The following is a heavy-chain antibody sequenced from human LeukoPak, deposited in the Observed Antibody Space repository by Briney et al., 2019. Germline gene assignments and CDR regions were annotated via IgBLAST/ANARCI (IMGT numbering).Heavy chain of an antibody. V-gene: IGHV4-30-4*01. CDR2: IYYSGST. Sequence: SQTLSLTCTVSGGSISSGDYYWSWIRQPSGKGLEWIGYIYYSGSTYYNPSLKSRVTISVDTSKNQFFLKLSSVTAADTAVYYCARAYDSRGCFDYRGQGTLVTVSS. D-gene: IGHD3-3*01. CDR1: GGSISSGDYY. CDR3: ARAYDSRGCFDY. J-gene: IGHJ4*02.